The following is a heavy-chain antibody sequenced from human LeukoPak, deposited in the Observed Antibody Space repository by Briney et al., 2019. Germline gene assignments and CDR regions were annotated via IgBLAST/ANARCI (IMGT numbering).Heavy chain of an antibody. CDR3: ARVTGGNNYYFDL. Sequence: GSLRLSCAASGFTFSSFWMHWVRQAPGKGLVWVSRIYVDGRSTTYADSVKGRFTISRDNAKNSLYLQMNSLRADDTALYYCARVTGGNNYYFDLWGQGTLVTVSS. CDR2: IYVDGRST. V-gene: IGHV3-74*03. J-gene: IGHJ4*02. CDR1: GFTFSSFW. D-gene: IGHD2-8*02.